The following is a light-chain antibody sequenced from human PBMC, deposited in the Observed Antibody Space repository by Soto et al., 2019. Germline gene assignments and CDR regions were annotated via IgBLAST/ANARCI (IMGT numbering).Light chain of an antibody. CDR3: QQYGSSLAWT. CDR1: QSVSSSY. CDR2: GSS. Sequence: EIVLTQSPGTLSLSPGERATLSCRASQSVSSSYLAWYQQKPGQAPRLLIYGSSSRDTGIPDRFSGSGSGTDFTLTSSRLEAEDFSVYYCQQYGSSLAWTVGQGTKVEIK. V-gene: IGKV3-20*01. J-gene: IGKJ1*01.